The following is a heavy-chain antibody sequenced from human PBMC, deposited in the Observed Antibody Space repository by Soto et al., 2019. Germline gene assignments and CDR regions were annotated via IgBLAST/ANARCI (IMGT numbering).Heavy chain of an antibody. CDR2: MNPNSGNT. J-gene: IGHJ6*03. CDR1: GYTFTSYD. D-gene: IGHD3-9*01. Sequence: ASVKVSCKASGYTFTSYDINWVRQATGQGLEWMGWMNPNSGNTGYAQKFQGRVTMTRNTSISTAYMELSSLRSKDTAVYYCARGPLMGYDILTGYSPPYYYYYMDVWGKGTTVTVSS. V-gene: IGHV1-8*01. CDR3: ARGPLMGYDILTGYSPPYYYYYMDV.